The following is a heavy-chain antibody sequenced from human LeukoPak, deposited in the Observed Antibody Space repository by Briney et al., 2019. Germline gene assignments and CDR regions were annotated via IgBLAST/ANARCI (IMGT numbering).Heavy chain of an antibody. V-gene: IGHV3-48*03. CDR2: ILNSGTTT. J-gene: IGHJ4*02. Sequence: PGGSLRPSCAASGFTFCSYVVNWVRQAPGKGLEWVSYILNSGTTTYYADSVKGRFTISRDNAKNSLYLQMNSLRAEDTGVYYCGRDPPDYCGQAMLVTVSS. CDR3: GRDPPDY. CDR1: GFTFCSYV.